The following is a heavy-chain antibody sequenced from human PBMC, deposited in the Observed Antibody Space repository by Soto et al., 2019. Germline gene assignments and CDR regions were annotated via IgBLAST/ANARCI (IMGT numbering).Heavy chain of an antibody. J-gene: IGHJ6*02. CDR1: GGTFRTYA. D-gene: IGHD6-19*01. CDR2: IIPIFGTV. Sequence: QVQLLQSGAEVKKPGSSVRVSCEASGGTFRTYAISWVRQAPGQGLEWMGEIIPIFGTVNYAQKFQGRVTITADESTTTVYMDLRSLRSEDTAVYYCAKGAVAGTPTSYYYYGMAVWGQGTTVTVSS. V-gene: IGHV1-69*12. CDR3: AKGAVAGTPTSYYYYGMAV.